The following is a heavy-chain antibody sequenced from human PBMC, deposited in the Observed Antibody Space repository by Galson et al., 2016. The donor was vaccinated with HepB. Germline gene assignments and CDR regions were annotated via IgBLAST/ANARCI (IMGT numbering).Heavy chain of an antibody. CDR1: GYTFTSYY. CDR2: INPSSGST. V-gene: IGHV1-46*01. J-gene: IGHJ3*02. CDR3: AREIGSNQITDAFDI. D-gene: IGHD1-26*01. Sequence: SVKVSCKASGYTFTSYYLDWVRQAPGQGLEWMGIINPSSGSTSYAQKFQGRVTMTRDTSTSTVYMELSSLRSQDTAVYYCAREIGSNQITDAFDIWGQGTMVTVSS.